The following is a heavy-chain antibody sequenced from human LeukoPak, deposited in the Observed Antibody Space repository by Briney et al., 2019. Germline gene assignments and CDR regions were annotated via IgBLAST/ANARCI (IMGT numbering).Heavy chain of an antibody. D-gene: IGHD3-22*01. CDR2: ISASGADT. CDR1: GFPFSSYA. V-gene: IGHV3-23*01. Sequence: GGSLRLSCAASGFPFSSYAMRWVRQSPGKALEWVSAISASGADTYSADSVRGRCTISRDNSKKTLFLHMNSLRAEDTAVYYCARGMAATSGYLELEYWGQGTLVTVST. CDR3: ARGMAATSGYLELEY. J-gene: IGHJ4*02.